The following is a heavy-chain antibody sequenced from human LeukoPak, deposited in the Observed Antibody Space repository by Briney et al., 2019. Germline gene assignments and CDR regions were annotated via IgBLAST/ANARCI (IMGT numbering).Heavy chain of an antibody. J-gene: IGHJ4*02. Sequence: ASVKVSCKASGGTFSSYAISWVRQAPGQGLEWMGWISAYNGNTNYAQKLQGRVTMTTDTSTSTAYMELRSLRSDDTAVYYCARERKSAYYYDSSGLTTEYYFDYWGQGTLVTVSS. CDR3: ARERKSAYYYDSSGLTTEYYFDY. V-gene: IGHV1-18*01. CDR1: GGTFSSYA. D-gene: IGHD3-22*01. CDR2: ISAYNGNT.